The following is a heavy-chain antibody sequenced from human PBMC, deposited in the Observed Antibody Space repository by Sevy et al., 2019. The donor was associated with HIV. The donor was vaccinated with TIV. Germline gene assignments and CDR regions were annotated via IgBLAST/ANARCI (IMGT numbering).Heavy chain of an antibody. D-gene: IGHD2-21*02. CDR3: ARDLPSAVTDPFYYYGLAV. CDR1: GFTFSIYV. CDR2: ISSDGTKE. J-gene: IGHJ6*02. V-gene: IGHV3-30*04. Sequence: GGSLRLSCAASGFTFSIYVIHWVRQAPGKGLEWVAVISSDGTKEYYADSVKGRFTISRDNSKNTMYLQMNSLRVEDTAVYYCARDLPSAVTDPFYYYGLAVWGQGTTFTVSS.